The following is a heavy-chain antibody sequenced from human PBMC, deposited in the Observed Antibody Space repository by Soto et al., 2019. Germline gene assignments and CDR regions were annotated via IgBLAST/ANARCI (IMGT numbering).Heavy chain of an antibody. CDR1: GFTCSSYD. V-gene: IGHV3-23*01. CDR2: ILVGGST. J-gene: IGHJ3*02. Sequence: MRLSCAASGFTCSSYDMSWVRQAPGKGLEWVSTILVGGSTHYPDSVKGRFTISRDNSKNTVFLQMNSLTAGDTAVYYCAKATATGGGAFDICGQGTVVTVSS. CDR3: AKATATGGGAFDI. D-gene: IGHD2-8*02.